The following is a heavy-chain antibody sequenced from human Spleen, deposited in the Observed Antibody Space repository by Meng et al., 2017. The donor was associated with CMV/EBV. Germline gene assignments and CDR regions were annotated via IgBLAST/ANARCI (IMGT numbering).Heavy chain of an antibody. CDR3: ARGPYYCDY. Sequence: GESLKISCAASGFIFSDYSMNWVRQAPGKGLEWISYISGGSGTIDYADSVKGRFTISRDNAKNTLYLQMNSLRAEDTAVYYCARGPYYCDYWGQGTLVTVSS. V-gene: IGHV3-48*04. J-gene: IGHJ4*02. CDR2: ISGGSGTI. CDR1: GFIFSDYS.